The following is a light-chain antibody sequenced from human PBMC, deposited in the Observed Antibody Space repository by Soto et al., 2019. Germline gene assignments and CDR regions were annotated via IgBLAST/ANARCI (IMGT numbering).Light chain of an antibody. V-gene: IGLV4-69*01. CDR2: VNSDGSH. CDR1: SGHRTYA. J-gene: IGLJ2*01. Sequence: QPVLTQSPSASASLGASVKLTCTLISGHRTYAIAWHQQQPEKGPRFLMKVNSDGSHTKGDGIPDRFSGSSSGNERYLTISSLQSEDEADYYCQTWATGINVIFGGGTKLTVL. CDR3: QTWATGINVI.